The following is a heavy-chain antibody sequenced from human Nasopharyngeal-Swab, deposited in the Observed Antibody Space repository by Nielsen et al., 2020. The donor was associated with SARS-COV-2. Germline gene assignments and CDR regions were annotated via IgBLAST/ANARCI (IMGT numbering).Heavy chain of an antibody. CDR1: GFTYDDYA. J-gene: IGHJ4*02. V-gene: IGHV3-9*01. Sequence: GGSLRLSCVASGFTYDDYAMHWVRQAPGKGLEWVSGITWNSGVAYTDSVKGRFTISRDNARNSLYLRMNSLRTEDTAFYYCTKGRADYSNPSFDNWGQGTLVTVSS. CDR3: TKGRADYSNPSFDN. CDR2: ITWNSGV. D-gene: IGHD4-11*01.